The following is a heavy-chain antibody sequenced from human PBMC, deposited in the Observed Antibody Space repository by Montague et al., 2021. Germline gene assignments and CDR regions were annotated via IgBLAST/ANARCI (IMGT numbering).Heavy chain of an antibody. V-gene: IGHV4-34*01. J-gene: IGHJ5*02. CDR3: ARRGVVTGWFDP. CDR1: GGSFSGYY. D-gene: IGHD2-21*02. CDR2: INHSGGT. Sequence: SETLSLTCTVYGGSFSGYYWSWICQSPGKGLEWIGEINHSGGTNYNPSLKSRVTISVDTSKNQFSLKLSSVTAADTAVYYCARRGVVTGWFDPWGQGTLVTVSS.